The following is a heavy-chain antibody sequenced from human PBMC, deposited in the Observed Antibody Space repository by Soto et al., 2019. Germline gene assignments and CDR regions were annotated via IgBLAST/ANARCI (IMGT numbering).Heavy chain of an antibody. V-gene: IGHV4-61*01. CDR1: GGSFKSGSYY. J-gene: IGHJ4*02. Sequence: WETLSLTCTVSGGSFKSGSYYWSWVRQPPGKGLEWIGYVYYTGRTSYSPSLKSRVTISADTSKNQFSLILTSVTTADTAVYYCARDHGCFAHWGKRSLVTVSS. CDR3: ARDHGCFAH. CDR2: VYYTGRT.